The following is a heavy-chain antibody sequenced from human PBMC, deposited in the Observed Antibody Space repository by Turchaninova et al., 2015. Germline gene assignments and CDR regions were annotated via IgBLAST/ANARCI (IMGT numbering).Heavy chain of an antibody. Sequence: VSLRESGPALVNPKQTLSLIIPFFEFSPSPRGMFVSWFRQPPGKALEWLARIDWADDTYYNTSLRTRLTISKDTSKKLVVLTMTNMDPVDTATYYCARGPSSTSLFAFDVWGQGTTVTVSS. CDR2: IDWADDT. J-gene: IGHJ6*02. CDR1: EFSPSPRGMF. D-gene: IGHD2-2*01. CDR3: ARGPSSTSLFAFDV. V-gene: IGHV2-70*11.